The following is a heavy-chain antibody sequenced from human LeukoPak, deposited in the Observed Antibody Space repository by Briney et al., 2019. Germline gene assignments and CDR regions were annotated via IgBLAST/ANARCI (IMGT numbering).Heavy chain of an antibody. V-gene: IGHV4-59*01. CDR2: ISTSGST. CDR1: RGSISTYY. CDR3: ARDSGDY. Sequence: PSETLSLTCTISRGSISTYYWSWIRQPPGKGLEWIGYISTSGSTSYNPSLKSRVTISVDTSKNQFSLNLSSVTAADTAVYYFARDSGDYWGQGTLVTVSS. J-gene: IGHJ4*02.